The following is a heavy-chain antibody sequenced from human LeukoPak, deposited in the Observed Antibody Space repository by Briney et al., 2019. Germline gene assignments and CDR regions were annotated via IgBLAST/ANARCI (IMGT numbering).Heavy chain of an antibody. CDR3: ARFIAAAGHFDY. V-gene: IGHV4-38-2*02. J-gene: IGHJ4*02. CDR2: IYHSGST. D-gene: IGHD6-13*01. Sequence: SETLSLTCTVSGYSISSGYYWGWIRQPPGKGLEWIGSIYHSGSTYYNPSLKSRVTLPVDTSKNQLSLKLRSVTAADTAVYYCARFIAAAGHFDYWGQGTLVTVSS. CDR1: GYSISSGYY.